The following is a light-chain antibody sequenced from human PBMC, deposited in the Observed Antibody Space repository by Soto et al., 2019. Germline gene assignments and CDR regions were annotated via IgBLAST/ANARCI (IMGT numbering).Light chain of an antibody. V-gene: IGLV3-21*02. Sequence: SYELTQPPSVSVAPGQTASISCGGNNIGSRSVHWYQQKPGQAPVLVVYDDRDRPSGIPARFAGSNSGNTATLTISRVEAGDEADYYCQVWDSTSDHYVFGSGTKVTVL. J-gene: IGLJ1*01. CDR3: QVWDSTSDHYV. CDR2: DDR. CDR1: NIGSRS.